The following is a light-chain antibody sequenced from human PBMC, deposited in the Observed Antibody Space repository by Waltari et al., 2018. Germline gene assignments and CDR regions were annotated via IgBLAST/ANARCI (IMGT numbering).Light chain of an antibody. CDR3: QQYYSTPPT. CDR2: WAS. V-gene: IGKV4-1*01. CDR1: QSLLYSLNNKNY. J-gene: IGKJ1*01. Sequence: DIVMTKSPDSLAVSLGERATFSCKSSQSLLYSLNNKNYLAWYQQKPGQPPKLLISWASTRKSGVPDRFSGSGSGTDFTLIVSSLQAEDVAVYYCQQYYSTPPTFGQGTRVEIK.